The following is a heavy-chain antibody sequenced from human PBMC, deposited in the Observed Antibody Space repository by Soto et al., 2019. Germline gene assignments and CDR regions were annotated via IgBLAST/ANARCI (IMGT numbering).Heavy chain of an antibody. V-gene: IGHV3-23*01. D-gene: IGHD2-2*01. CDR1: GFTFSNYA. CDR2: ISGGGDST. CDR3: AKRSLTPAAMKSPFDY. J-gene: IGHJ4*02. Sequence: EVQLLESGGGLVQPGGSLRRSCAASGFTFSNYARSWVRQAPGKGLEWVSTISGGGDSTYYADSVKGRFTISRDNSKNTLYLQVNSLRAEDTAAYYCAKRSLTPAAMKSPFDYWGQGTLVTVSS.